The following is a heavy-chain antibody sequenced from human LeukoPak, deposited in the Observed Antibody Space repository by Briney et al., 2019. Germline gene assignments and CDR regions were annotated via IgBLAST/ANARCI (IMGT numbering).Heavy chain of an antibody. CDR3: VKGGQNYDFWRFGY. CDR1: GFTISNYA. D-gene: IGHD3-3*01. J-gene: IGHJ4*02. CDR2: ISGSGGST. V-gene: IGHV3-23*01. Sequence: PGGSLRLSCEASGFTISNYAMRWVRQAPGKVLAWVSSISGSGGSTYYGDSVKGRFTISRDNSKNTLYLLMNSLRAEDTAVYYCVKGGQNYDFWRFGYWAKGTLFSVSS.